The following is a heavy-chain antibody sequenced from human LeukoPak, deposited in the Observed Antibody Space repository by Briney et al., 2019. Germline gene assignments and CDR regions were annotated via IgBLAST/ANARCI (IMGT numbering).Heavy chain of an antibody. CDR2: ISGSGGST. CDR3: AREVDIVATSELDY. Sequence: GGSLRLSCAASGFTFSSYAVSWVRQAPGKGLEWVSAISGSGGSTYYADSVKGRFTISRDNSKNTLYLQMNSLRAEDTAVYYCAREVDIVATSELDYWGQGTLVTVSS. D-gene: IGHD5-12*01. J-gene: IGHJ4*02. V-gene: IGHV3-23*01. CDR1: GFTFSSYA.